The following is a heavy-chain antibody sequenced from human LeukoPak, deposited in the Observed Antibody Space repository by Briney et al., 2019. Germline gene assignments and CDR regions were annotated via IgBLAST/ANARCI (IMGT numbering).Heavy chain of an antibody. V-gene: IGHV3-23*01. CDR1: GFTFSSYA. CDR3: AKDTYNNRPGFPDY. CDR2: ISGSGGST. Sequence: PGGSLRLSCAASGFTFSSYAMSWVRQAPGKGLEWVSGISGSGGSTYYADSVKGRFTISRDDSKNTLYLQVNSLRAEDSAVYHCAKDTYNNRPGFPDYWGQGTLVTVSS. J-gene: IGHJ4*02. D-gene: IGHD1-14*01.